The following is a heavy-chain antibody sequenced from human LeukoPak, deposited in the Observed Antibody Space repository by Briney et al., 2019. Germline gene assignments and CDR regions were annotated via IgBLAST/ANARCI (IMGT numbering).Heavy chain of an antibody. CDR1: GFTFSSYA. J-gene: IGHJ4*02. V-gene: IGHV3-23*01. CDR3: AKDSRVIVVVIGPNTIDY. CDR2: ISGSGGST. Sequence: GGSLRLSCAASGFTFSSYAMRWVRQAPGKGLEWVSAISGSGGSTYYADSVKGRFTISRDNSKNTLYLQMNSLRAEDTAVYYCAKDSRVIVVVIGPNTIDYWGQGTLVTVSS. D-gene: IGHD3-22*01.